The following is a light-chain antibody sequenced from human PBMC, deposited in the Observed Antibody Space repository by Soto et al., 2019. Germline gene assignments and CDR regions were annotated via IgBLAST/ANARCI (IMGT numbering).Light chain of an antibody. CDR2: EVT. V-gene: IGLV2-14*01. CDR3: ASYTSTTSWV. CDR1: SNDIGTYKY. J-gene: IGLJ3*02. Sequence: QSALTQPASVSGSPGQSITVSCTGTSNDIGTYKYVSWYQQHPGRAPRLMIYEVTNRPSGVSTRFSGSKSGNTASLTISGLQAEDEANYYCASYTSTTSWVFGGGTQLTVL.